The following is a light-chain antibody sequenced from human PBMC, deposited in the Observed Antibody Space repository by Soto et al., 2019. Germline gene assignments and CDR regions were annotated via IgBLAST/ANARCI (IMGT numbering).Light chain of an antibody. J-gene: IGKJ1*01. V-gene: IGKV3-20*01. CDR1: QSVSSSY. Sequence: EIVLTQSPGTLSLSPGEGATLSCRASQSVSSSYLAWYQQKPGQPPRLLIYGASGRATGIPDRFSGSGSGTDFTLTISRLEPEDFAVYYCQQYATSPRTFGQGTKVEIK. CDR2: GAS. CDR3: QQYATSPRT.